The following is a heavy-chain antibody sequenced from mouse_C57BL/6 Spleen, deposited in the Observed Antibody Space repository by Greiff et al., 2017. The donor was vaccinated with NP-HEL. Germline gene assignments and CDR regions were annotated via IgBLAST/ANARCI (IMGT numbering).Heavy chain of an antibody. Sequence: DVQLQESGPVLVKPGASVKMSCKASGYTFTDYYMNWVKQSHGKSLEWIGVINPYNGGTSYNQKFKGKATLTVDKSSSTAYMELNSLTSEDSAVYYCARSQLGRGYFDYWGQGTTLTVSS. J-gene: IGHJ2*01. V-gene: IGHV1-19*01. CDR1: GYTFTDYY. CDR3: ARSQLGRGYFDY. D-gene: IGHD4-1*02. CDR2: INPYNGGT.